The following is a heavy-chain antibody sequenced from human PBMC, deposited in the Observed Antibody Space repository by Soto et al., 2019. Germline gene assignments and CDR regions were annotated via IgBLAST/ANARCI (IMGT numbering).Heavy chain of an antibody. J-gene: IGHJ6*04. D-gene: IGHD2-15*01. CDR3: ARRRYCSGGSCYSDV. CDR2: IYYSGST. V-gene: IGHV4-59*08. Sequence: SETLSLTCTVSGGSISSYYWSWIRQPPGKGLEWIGYIYYSGSTNYNPSLKSRVTISVDTSKNQFSLKLSSVTAADTAVYYCARRRYCSGGSCYSDVWGKGTTVTVSS. CDR1: GGSISSYY.